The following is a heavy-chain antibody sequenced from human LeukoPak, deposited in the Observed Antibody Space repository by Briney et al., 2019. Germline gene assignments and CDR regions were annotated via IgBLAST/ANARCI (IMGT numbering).Heavy chain of an antibody. CDR3: VVVPAAITAFDY. CDR1: GFPFSIYG. D-gene: IGHD2-2*02. J-gene: IGHJ4*02. Sequence: GGSLRLSCAASGFPFSIYGMHWVRQAPGKGLEWVAFIRYDGSNKYYADSVKGRFTISRDNSKNTLYLQMNSLRAGDTAVYYCVVVPAAITAFDYWGQGTLVTVSS. CDR2: IRYDGSNK. V-gene: IGHV3-30*02.